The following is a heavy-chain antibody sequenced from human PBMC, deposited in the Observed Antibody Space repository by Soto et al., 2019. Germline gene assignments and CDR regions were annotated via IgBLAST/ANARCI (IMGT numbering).Heavy chain of an antibody. Sequence: PGGSLRLSCAASGFTFSSFGIHWVRQAPGKGLEWVAFIAYDGSDKYYADSVKGRFTISRDNSKDTLYLQMNSLTADDTAVYYCAKNSGYNYGSDAFDIWGQGTMVTVSS. D-gene: IGHD5-18*01. CDR2: IAYDGSDK. V-gene: IGHV3-30*18. CDR1: GFTFSSFG. CDR3: AKNSGYNYGSDAFDI. J-gene: IGHJ3*02.